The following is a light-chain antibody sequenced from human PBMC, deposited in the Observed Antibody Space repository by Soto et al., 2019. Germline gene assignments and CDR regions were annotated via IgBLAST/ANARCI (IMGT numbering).Light chain of an antibody. V-gene: IGKV3-20*01. CDR2: GTS. CDR3: QHYGSSRT. J-gene: IGKJ1*01. CDR1: QSVSSSY. Sequence: EIVLTQSPGSLSLSPGARATLSCRASQSVSSSYLAWYQQKPGQAPRLLIYGTSSRATGIPDRFSGSGSGTDFTLTISRLEPEDFAVYYCQHYGSSRTFGQGTKVDIK.